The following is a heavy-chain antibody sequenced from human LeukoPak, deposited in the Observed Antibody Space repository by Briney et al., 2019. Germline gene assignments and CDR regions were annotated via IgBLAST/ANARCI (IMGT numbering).Heavy chain of an antibody. CDR3: YLQPVANNVIVPPTTE. V-gene: IGHV3-30-3*01. CDR1: GFTFSSYA. Sequence: GGSLRLSCAASGFTFSSYAMHWVRQAPGKGLEWVAVISYDGSNKYYADSVKGRFTISRDNSKNTLYLQMNSPRAEDTAVYYCYLQPVANNVIVPPTTEGGQGTLVTVSS. D-gene: IGHD2/OR15-2a*01. J-gene: IGHJ4*02. CDR2: ISYDGSNK.